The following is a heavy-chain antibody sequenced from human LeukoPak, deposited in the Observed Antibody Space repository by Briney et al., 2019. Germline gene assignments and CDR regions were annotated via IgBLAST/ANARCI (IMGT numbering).Heavy chain of an antibody. J-gene: IGHJ4*02. V-gene: IGHV3-15*01. CDR1: GFTFISSW. Sequence: PGGSLRLSCAASGFTFISSWMTWVRQAPGKAREWVGRIRSTPDGGATDYAALVKGRFTISRDDSKNTLYLQMSSLRTEDTAVYYSATDLHFGYCTATSCANYWGQGTLVTVSS. CDR3: ATDLHFGYCTATSCANY. CDR2: IRSTPDGGAT. D-gene: IGHD2-2*03.